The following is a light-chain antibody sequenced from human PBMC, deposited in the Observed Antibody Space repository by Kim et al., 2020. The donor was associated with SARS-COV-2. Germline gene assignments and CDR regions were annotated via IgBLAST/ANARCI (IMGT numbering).Light chain of an antibody. J-gene: IGKJ4*01. CDR2: NAF. Sequence: SPGERATLSCGASQDITNNYLSWYQQKPGLAPRLVIYNAFNRATGIPDRFSGSGSGTDFTLTISRLEPEDFAVYYCHQHAYAPLTFGGGTKVDIK. V-gene: IGKV3D-20*01. CDR3: HQHAYAPLT. CDR1: QDITNNY.